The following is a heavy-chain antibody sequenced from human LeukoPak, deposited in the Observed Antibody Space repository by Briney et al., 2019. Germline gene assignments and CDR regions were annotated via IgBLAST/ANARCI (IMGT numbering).Heavy chain of an antibody. Sequence: PGRSLRLSCAASGFTLSSYAMHWVRQAPGKGLEWVSYISSSSSTIYYADSVKGRFTISRDNAKNSLYLQMNSLRAEDMAVYYCARDLEYQLSDYWGQGTLVTVSS. V-gene: IGHV3-48*01. CDR2: ISSSSSTI. CDR1: GFTLSSYA. J-gene: IGHJ4*02. D-gene: IGHD2-2*01. CDR3: ARDLEYQLSDY.